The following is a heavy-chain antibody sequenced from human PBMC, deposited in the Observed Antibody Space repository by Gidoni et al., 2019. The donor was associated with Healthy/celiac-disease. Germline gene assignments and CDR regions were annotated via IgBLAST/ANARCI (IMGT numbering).Heavy chain of an antibody. CDR3: AKSPDTAMTTRYYYYYYGMDV. CDR1: GFAFSSNA. J-gene: IGHJ6*02. D-gene: IGHD5-18*01. V-gene: IGHV3-23*01. Sequence: EVQLWESGGGLGQPGGSLRLPCAASGFAFSSNAMSWVRQAPGKGLEWVSAMSGSGGSTYYADSVKGRVTISRDNSKNTLYLQMNSLRAEDTAVYYCAKSPDTAMTTRYYYYYYGMDVWGQGTTVTVSS. CDR2: MSGSGGST.